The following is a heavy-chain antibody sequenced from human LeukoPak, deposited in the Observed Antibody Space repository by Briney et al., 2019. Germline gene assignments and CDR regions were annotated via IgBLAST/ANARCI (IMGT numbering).Heavy chain of an antibody. Sequence: PGRSLRLSCAASGFTFSSYAMHWVRQAPGKGLEWVAVISYDGSNKYYADSVKGRFTISRDNSKNTLYLQMNSLRAEDTAVYYCANIAVAGTGNWGQGTLVTVSS. J-gene: IGHJ4*02. CDR2: ISYDGSNK. CDR1: GFTFSSYA. V-gene: IGHV3-30-3*01. D-gene: IGHD6-19*01. CDR3: ANIAVAGTGN.